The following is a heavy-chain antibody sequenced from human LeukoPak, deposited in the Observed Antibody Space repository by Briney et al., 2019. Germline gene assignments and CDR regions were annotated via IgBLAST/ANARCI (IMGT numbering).Heavy chain of an antibody. Sequence: GGSLRLSCAASGFTFSSYAMSWVRQAPGKGLEWVSAISGSGGSTYYADSVKGRFTISRDNSKNTLYLQMNSLRAEDTAVYYCASLPYSSSWYWGGSGGTSKYYFDYWGQGTLVTVSS. CDR3: ASLPYSSSWYWGGSGGTSKYYFDY. CDR1: GFTFSSYA. CDR2: ISGSGGST. D-gene: IGHD6-13*01. J-gene: IGHJ4*02. V-gene: IGHV3-23*01.